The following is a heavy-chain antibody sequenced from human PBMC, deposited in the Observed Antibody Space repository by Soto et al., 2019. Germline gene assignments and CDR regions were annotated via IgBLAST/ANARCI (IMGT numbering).Heavy chain of an antibody. J-gene: IGHJ4*02. CDR1: GYTFTSYA. CDR3: ARDVGGNDY. CDR2: INAGNGSR. Sequence: ASVKVSCKASGYTFTSYAMHWVRQAPGQRLEWMGGINAGNGSRKYSQKFQGRVTITRDTSASTAYMELSSLRSEDTAVYYCARDVGGNDYWGQGTLVTVSS. V-gene: IGHV1-3*01. D-gene: IGHD2-15*01.